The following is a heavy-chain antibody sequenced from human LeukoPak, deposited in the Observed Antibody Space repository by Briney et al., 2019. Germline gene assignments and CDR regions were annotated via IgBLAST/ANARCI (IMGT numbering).Heavy chain of an antibody. CDR2: ISGSVVTT. J-gene: IGHJ5*02. Sequence: GGSLRLSCAASGFIFSNSAMACVRQAPGKGLEWVSSISGSVVTTYFADSVKGRFTISRDNSKNTLYLQMNSLRAEDTAIYYCAKDSNTVTTHNWFGPWGQGTLVTVSS. CDR1: GFIFSNSA. CDR3: AKDSNTVTTHNWFGP. V-gene: IGHV3-23*01. D-gene: IGHD4-11*01.